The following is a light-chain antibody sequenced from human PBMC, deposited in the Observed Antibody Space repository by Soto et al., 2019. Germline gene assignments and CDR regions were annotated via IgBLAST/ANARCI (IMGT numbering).Light chain of an antibody. V-gene: IGLV2-14*01. J-gene: IGLJ1*01. Sequence: QSVLTQPASVSGSPGQSITISCTGTSSDVGSCYCVSWYQQHPGKAPKLMLYEVHSRPSGVSNRFSGSKSGNTASLTISGLQAEDEADYYCSSFTSTRTYVFGTGTKLTVL. CDR2: EVH. CDR3: SSFTSTRTYV. CDR1: SSDVGSCYC.